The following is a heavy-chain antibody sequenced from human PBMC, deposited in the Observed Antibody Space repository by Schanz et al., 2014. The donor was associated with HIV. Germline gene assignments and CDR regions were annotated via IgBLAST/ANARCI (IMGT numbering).Heavy chain of an antibody. Sequence: QVQLLQSGAEVKKPGASVRLSCKASGYTFDSRDINWVRQASGQGPEWMGWMSPNTGNTGRAQKFQGRVTMTTDTSTSTAYMELRSLTSDDTAVYYCARDHITIFLDPWGQGTLVTVSS. CDR3: ARDHITIFLDP. CDR2: MSPNTGNT. CDR1: GYTFDSRD. J-gene: IGHJ5*02. V-gene: IGHV1-8*01. D-gene: IGHD3-9*01.